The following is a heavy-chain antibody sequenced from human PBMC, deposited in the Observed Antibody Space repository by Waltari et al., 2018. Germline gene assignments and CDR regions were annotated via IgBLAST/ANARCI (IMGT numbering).Heavy chain of an antibody. CDR2: IKHSGST. CDR3: ARATQWFGKPYYMDV. Sequence: QVQLQQWGAGLLKPSETLSLTCAVYGGSFSGYYWSWIRQPPGKGLEWIGEIKHSGSTNYNPSLKSRVTISVDTSKNQFSLKLSSVTAADTAVYYCARATQWFGKPYYMDVWGKGTTVTVSS. J-gene: IGHJ6*03. CDR1: GGSFSGYY. V-gene: IGHV4-34*01. D-gene: IGHD3-10*01.